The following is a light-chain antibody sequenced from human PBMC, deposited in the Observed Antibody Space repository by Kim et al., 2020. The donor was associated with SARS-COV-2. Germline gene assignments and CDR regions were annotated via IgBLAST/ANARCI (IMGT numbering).Light chain of an antibody. CDR3: QQYDKSPIT. J-gene: IGKJ5*01. V-gene: IGKV3-20*01. CDR2: GAS. Sequence: SPGERATLSCRASQSIISNFLAWYQQKPGQAPRLLIYGASTWATGIPDKFSGSGSGTDFTLTISRLEPEDFAVYYCQQYDKSPITFGQGTRLEIK. CDR1: QSIISNF.